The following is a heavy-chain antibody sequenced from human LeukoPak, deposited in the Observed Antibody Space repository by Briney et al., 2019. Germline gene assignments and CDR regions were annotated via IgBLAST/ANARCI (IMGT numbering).Heavy chain of an antibody. Sequence: SQTLSLTCAISGDSVSSNSAAWNWIRQSPSRGLEWLGRTYYRSKWYNDYAVSVKSRITINPDTSKNQFSLQLNSVTPEDTAVYYCARDEYMRSGWVLGFDYWGQGTLVTVSS. CDR1: GDSVSSNSAA. V-gene: IGHV6-1*01. CDR3: ARDEYMRSGWVLGFDY. J-gene: IGHJ4*02. D-gene: IGHD6-19*01. CDR2: TYYRSKWYN.